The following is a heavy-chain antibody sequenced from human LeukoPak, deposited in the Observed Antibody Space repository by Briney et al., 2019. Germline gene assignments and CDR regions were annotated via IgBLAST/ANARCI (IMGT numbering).Heavy chain of an antibody. D-gene: IGHD2-2*01. CDR1: RFTFSNFA. Sequence: GGSPRLSCAASRFTFSNFAMSWVRQAPGKGLEWVSTISGSAYSTYYADSVKGRFTISRDNSKNALFLQMNSLSAEDTAVYYCAKSGPYCSSTTCNYFDYWGQGTLVTVSS. CDR2: ISGSAYST. J-gene: IGHJ4*02. CDR3: AKSGPYCSSTTCNYFDY. V-gene: IGHV3-23*01.